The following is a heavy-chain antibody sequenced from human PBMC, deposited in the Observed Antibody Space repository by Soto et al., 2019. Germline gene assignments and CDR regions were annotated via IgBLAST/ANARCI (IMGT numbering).Heavy chain of an antibody. CDR2: ISSSSSYI. J-gene: IGHJ6*02. CDR3: ARDGGTVTHYYYYGMDV. Sequence: EVQLVESGGGLVKPGGSLRLSCAASGFTFSSYSMNWVRQAPGKGLEWVSSISSSSSYIYYADSVKGRFTISRDNAKNLLYLQMNSLRAEDTAVYYCARDGGTVTHYYYYGMDVWGQGTTVTVSS. V-gene: IGHV3-21*01. CDR1: GFTFSSYS. D-gene: IGHD4-17*01.